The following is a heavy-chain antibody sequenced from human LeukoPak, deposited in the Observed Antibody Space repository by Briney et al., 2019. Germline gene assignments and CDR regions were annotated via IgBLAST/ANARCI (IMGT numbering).Heavy chain of an antibody. CDR1: GYTFTSYG. V-gene: IGHV1-46*01. J-gene: IGHJ4*02. CDR3: ARGSEPSTPDY. Sequence: ASVKVSCKASGYTFTSYGISWVRQAPGQGLEWMGIINPSGGSTSYAQKFQGRVTMTRDTSTSTVYMELSSLRSEDTAVYYCARGSEPSTPDYWGQGTLVTVSS. D-gene: IGHD1-14*01. CDR2: INPSGGST.